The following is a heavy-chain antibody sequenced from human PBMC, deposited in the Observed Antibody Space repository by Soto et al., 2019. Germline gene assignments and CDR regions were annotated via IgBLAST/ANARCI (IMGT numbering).Heavy chain of an antibody. CDR3: ARSSELASRNDVWVY. V-gene: IGHV1-69*01. CDR1: GDTFSSYA. J-gene: IGHJ4*02. CDR2: INPILGTA. D-gene: IGHD3-16*01. Sequence: QVQLVQSGAEVKKPGSSVKVSCKASGDTFSSYAISWVRQAPGQGREWMGGINPILGTANSALKFQGRVTITAEESTSSAYKELGTLRSEDTAVYYCARSSELASRNDVWVYWGQGTLVTVSS.